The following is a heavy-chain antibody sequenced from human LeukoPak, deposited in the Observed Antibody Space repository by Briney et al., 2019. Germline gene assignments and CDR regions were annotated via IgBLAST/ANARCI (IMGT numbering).Heavy chain of an antibody. CDR1: GFIFSSYW. Sequence: GGSLRLSCAASGFIFSSYWMSWVRQAPGKGLEWVANIKQDGSERYYVDSVKGRFTISRDNTKNSLYLQMNSLRAEDTAVYYCARDVLTGYYIYYGMDVWGQGTTVTVSS. CDR3: ARDVLTGYYIYYGMDV. D-gene: IGHD3-9*01. CDR2: IKQDGSER. V-gene: IGHV3-7*01. J-gene: IGHJ6*02.